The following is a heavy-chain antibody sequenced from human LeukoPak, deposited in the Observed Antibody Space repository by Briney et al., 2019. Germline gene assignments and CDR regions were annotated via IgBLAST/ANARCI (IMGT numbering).Heavy chain of an antibody. CDR3: VKDSGVSPATVTTYPDY. CDR1: GFTFSSYA. CDR2: ISSNGGST. D-gene: IGHD4-17*01. J-gene: IGHJ4*02. Sequence: LTGGSLRLSCSASGFTFSSYAMHWVRQAPGKGLEYVSAISSNGGSTYYADSVKGRFTISRDNSKNTLYLQMSSLGAEDTAVYYCVKDSGVSPATVTTYPDYWGQGTLVTVSS. V-gene: IGHV3-64D*06.